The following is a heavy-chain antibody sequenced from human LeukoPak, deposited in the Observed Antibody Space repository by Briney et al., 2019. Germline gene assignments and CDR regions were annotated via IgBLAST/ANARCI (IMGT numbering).Heavy chain of an antibody. J-gene: IGHJ4*02. D-gene: IGHD5-24*01. CDR2: IRQHGNDK. CDR3: AREGKRDDYNFFDY. Sequence: GGSLRLSCAASEFTFGTFSMNWVRQAPGKGLEWVANIRQHGNDKYYVDSVKGRLTISRDNSKNTLYLQMNSLRAEDTAVYYCAREGKRDDYNFFDYWGQGTLVTVSS. CDR1: EFTFGTFS. V-gene: IGHV3-7*01.